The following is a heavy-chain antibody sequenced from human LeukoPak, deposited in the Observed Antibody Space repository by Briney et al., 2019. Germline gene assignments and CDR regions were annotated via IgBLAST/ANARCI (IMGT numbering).Heavy chain of an antibody. CDR1: GFTFSSCA. V-gene: IGHV3-23*01. CDR2: ISGSGGNT. J-gene: IGHJ4*02. D-gene: IGHD6-13*01. Sequence: PGGSLRLSCAASGFTFSSCAMSWVRQAPGKGLEWVSAISGSGGNTYYADSVKGRFTISRDNSKNTLYLQMNSLRAEDTAVYYCAKDRIAAAGYDYWGQGTLVTVSS. CDR3: AKDRIAAAGYDY.